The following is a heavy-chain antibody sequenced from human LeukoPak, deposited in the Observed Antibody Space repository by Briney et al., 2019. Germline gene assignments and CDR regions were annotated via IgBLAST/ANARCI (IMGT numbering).Heavy chain of an antibody. CDR2: IYYSGST. J-gene: IGHJ4*02. CDR3: ARLTLWGYFDWLPNDY. CDR1: GGSISSSSYY. V-gene: IGHV4-39*01. Sequence: SETLSLTCTVSGGSISSSSYYWGWIRQPPGEGLEWIGSIYYSGSTYYNPSLKSRVTISVDTSKNQFSLKLSAVTAADTAVYYCARLTLWGYFDWLPNDYWGQGTLVTVSS. D-gene: IGHD3-9*01.